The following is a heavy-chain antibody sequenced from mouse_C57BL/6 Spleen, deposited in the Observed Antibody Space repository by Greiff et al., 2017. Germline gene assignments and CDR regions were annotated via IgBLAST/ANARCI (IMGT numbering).Heavy chain of an antibody. CDR3: ATDDIYAMDY. Sequence: VQLQQSGAELVRPGTSVKVSCKASGYAFPNYLIAWVKQRPGQGLEWIGVINPGSGGTNSKEKFKGKATLTADKASSTAYMQRSSLTSEDAAVYVCATDDIYAMDYWGQGTSVTVSS. J-gene: IGHJ4*01. CDR1: GYAFPNYL. D-gene: IGHD2-3*01. CDR2: INPGSGGT. V-gene: IGHV1-54*01.